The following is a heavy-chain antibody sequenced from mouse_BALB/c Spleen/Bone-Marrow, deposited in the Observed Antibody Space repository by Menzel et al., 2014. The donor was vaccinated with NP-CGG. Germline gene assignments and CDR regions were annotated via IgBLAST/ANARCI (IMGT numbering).Heavy chain of an antibody. V-gene: IGHV14-1*02. Sequence: VQLQQSGAELVRPGALVKLSCKASGFNIKDYYMHWVKPRPEQGLEWIGWIDPENGNTIYDPKFQGKASITADTSSNTAYLQLSSLTSEDTAVYYCARSTTATDYAMDYWGQGTSVTVSS. CDR1: GFNIKDYY. CDR3: ARSTTATDYAMDY. CDR2: IDPENGNT. J-gene: IGHJ4*01. D-gene: IGHD1-2*01.